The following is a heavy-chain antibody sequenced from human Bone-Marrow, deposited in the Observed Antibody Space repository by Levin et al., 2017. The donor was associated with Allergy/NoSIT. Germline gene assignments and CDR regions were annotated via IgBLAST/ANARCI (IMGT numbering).Heavy chain of an antibody. CDR2: IYPGDSDI. V-gene: IGHV5-51*01. D-gene: IGHD6-19*01. CDR3: ARRSDVGSAWALDY. Sequence: KVSCKGSGYSFTNSWIGWVRQMPGKGLEWMGIIYPGDSDIRYSPSFQGQFTISVDKSISTAYPQWSSLKASDTAMYYCARRSDVGSAWALDYWGQGTLVTVSS. J-gene: IGHJ4*02. CDR1: GYSFTNSW.